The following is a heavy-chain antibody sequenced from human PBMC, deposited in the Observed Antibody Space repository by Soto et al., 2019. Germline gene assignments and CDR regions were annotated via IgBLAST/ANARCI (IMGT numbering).Heavy chain of an antibody. J-gene: IGHJ4*02. Sequence: PGGSLRLSCAASGFTFRTYWMSWVRQAPGKGLEWVANIKFDGSQTSYVDSVKGRFTISRDNAKSSLYLQMNSLRAEDTAVYYCARKMAAVPTAFDYWGQGALVTVSS. V-gene: IGHV3-7*05. D-gene: IGHD6-19*01. CDR2: IKFDGSQT. CDR3: ARKMAAVPTAFDY. CDR1: GFTFRTYW.